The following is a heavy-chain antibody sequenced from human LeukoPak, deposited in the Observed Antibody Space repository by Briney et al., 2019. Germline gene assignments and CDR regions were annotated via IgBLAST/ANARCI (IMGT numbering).Heavy chain of an antibody. Sequence: GGSLRLSCAASGFTFSDYYMSWIRQAPGKGLEWVSYISSSGSTIYYADSVKGRFTISRDNAKNSLYLQMSSLRAEDTAVYYCARDRAATAYFDYWGQGTLVTVSS. J-gene: IGHJ4*02. CDR2: ISSSGSTI. CDR3: ARDRAATAYFDY. CDR1: GFTFSDYY. D-gene: IGHD2-15*01. V-gene: IGHV3-11*01.